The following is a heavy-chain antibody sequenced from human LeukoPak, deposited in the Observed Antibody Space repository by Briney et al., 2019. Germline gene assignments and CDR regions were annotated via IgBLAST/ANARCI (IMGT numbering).Heavy chain of an antibody. CDR1: GYTFTSYD. CDR2: MNPNSGNT. J-gene: IGHJ6*03. CDR3: ARDQGYYEKSGYYYYYYYMDV. D-gene: IGHD3-22*01. V-gene: IGHV1-8*02. Sequence: GSSVKVSCKASGYTFTSYDINWVRQATGQGLEWMGWMNPNSGNTSYAQKFQGRVTMTRDTSTSTVYMELSSLRSEDTAVYYCARDQGYYEKSGYYYYYYYMDVWGKGTTVTVSS.